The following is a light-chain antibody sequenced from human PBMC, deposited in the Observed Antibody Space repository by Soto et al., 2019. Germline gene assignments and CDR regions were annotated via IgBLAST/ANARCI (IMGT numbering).Light chain of an antibody. CDR2: GTS. CDR3: QLAGT. CDR1: QSIDSSY. Sequence: EIVLTHSPGTLSLSPGERATLSCRASQSIDSSYVAWYRQKPGQAPTLLIYGTSRRATGVSDRFSGSGSGTDFTLSISRLEPADFAVYFCQLAGTFGPGAKVEVK. J-gene: IGKJ3*01. V-gene: IGKV3-20*01.